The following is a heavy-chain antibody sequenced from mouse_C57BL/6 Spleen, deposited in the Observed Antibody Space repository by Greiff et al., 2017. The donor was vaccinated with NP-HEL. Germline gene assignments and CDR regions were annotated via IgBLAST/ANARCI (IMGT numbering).Heavy chain of an antibody. Sequence: QVQLKESGPELVKPGASVKISCKASGYAFSSSWMNWVKQRPGKGLEWIGRIYPGDGDTNYNGKFKGKATLTVDKSSSTAYMQLSSLTSEDSAVYFCARGRYGNSPLVIDVWGTGTTVTVSS. CDR1: GYAFSSSW. CDR2: IYPGDGDT. CDR3: ARGRYGNSPLVIDV. D-gene: IGHD2-10*02. V-gene: IGHV1-82*01. J-gene: IGHJ1*03.